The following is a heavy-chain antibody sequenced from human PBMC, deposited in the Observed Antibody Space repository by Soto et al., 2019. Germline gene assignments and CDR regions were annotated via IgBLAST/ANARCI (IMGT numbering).Heavy chain of an antibody. CDR1: GGSISSSSYY. D-gene: IGHD4-4*01. CDR3: ARHAHLTTVTTEFDY. CDR2: IYYSGST. J-gene: IGHJ4*02. Sequence: SETLSLTCTVSGGSISSSSYYWGWIRQPPGKGLEWIGSIYYSGSTYYNPSLKSRVTISVDTSKNQFSLKLSSVTAADTAVYYCARHAHLTTVTTEFDYWGQGTPVTVSS. V-gene: IGHV4-39*01.